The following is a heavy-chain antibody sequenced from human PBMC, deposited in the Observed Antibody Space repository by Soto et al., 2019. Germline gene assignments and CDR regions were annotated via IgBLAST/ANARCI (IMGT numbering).Heavy chain of an antibody. CDR2: ISYDGSNK. CDR1: GFTFSSYG. J-gene: IGHJ6*02. D-gene: IGHD1-1*01. CDR3: AKAHDGRHYYYYGMDV. Sequence: QVQLVESGGGVVQPGRSLRLSCAASGFTFSSYGMHWVRQAPGKGLEWVAVISYDGSNKYYADSVKGRFTISRDNSKNTLYLQMNSLRAEDTAVYYCAKAHDGRHYYYYGMDVWGQGTTVTVSS. V-gene: IGHV3-30*18.